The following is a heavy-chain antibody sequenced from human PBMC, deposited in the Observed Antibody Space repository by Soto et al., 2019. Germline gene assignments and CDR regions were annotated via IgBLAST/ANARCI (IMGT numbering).Heavy chain of an antibody. CDR2: INHSGST. CDR3: ATRTYCSSTSCYKDNWFDP. CDR1: GGSFSGYY. D-gene: IGHD2-2*02. V-gene: IGHV4-34*01. Sequence: SETLSLTCAVYGGSFSGYYWSWIRQPPGKGLEWIGEINHSGSTNYNPSLKSRVTISVDTPKNQFSLKLSSVTAADTAVYYCATRTYCSSTSCYKDNWFDPWGQGTLVTVSS. J-gene: IGHJ5*02.